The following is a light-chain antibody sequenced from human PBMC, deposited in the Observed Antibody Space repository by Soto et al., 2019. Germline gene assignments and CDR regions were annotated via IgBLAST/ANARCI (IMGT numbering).Light chain of an antibody. CDR2: KVS. V-gene: IGKV2-30*01. CDR1: QSLVSSNGNTF. CDR3: MQATHWPWT. Sequence: DVVMTQSPLSLPVTLGQPASISCRSSQSLVSSNGNTFLIWFQQRPGQSPRRLNYKVSNRDSTVPDRLTGSGSGADFTLEISRVEADDVGVYYCMQATHWPWTFGQGTKVEIK. J-gene: IGKJ1*01.